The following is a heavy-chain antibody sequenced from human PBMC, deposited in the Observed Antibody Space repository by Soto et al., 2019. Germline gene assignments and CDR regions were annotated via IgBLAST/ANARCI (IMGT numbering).Heavy chain of an antibody. Sequence: QTGGSLRLSCAASGFTFSSYAMGWVRQGPGKGLEWVAVVSIGGSTHYADSVRGRFTISRDNPKNTLSLQMNSLTAEDTAVYFCAKRRGAGGHFDYWGQGALVTVSS. D-gene: IGHD2-15*01. V-gene: IGHV3-23*01. CDR3: AKRRGAGGHFDY. CDR2: VSIGGST. J-gene: IGHJ4*02. CDR1: GFTFSSYA.